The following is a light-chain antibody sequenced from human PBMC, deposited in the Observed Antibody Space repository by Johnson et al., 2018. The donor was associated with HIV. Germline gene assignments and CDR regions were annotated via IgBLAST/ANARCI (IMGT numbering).Light chain of an antibody. Sequence: QSLLTQPPSVSAAPGQKVPISCSGSNSNIGNNYVSWYQQLPGTAPNLLLYENNKRPSGIPARFSGSKSGTSAPLGTTGLRPGDGAEYYCGTWDSRRSAGPLYVFGTGTKVTVL. J-gene: IGLJ1*01. CDR2: ENN. CDR3: GTWDSRRSAGPLYV. V-gene: IGLV1-51*02. CDR1: NSNIGNNY.